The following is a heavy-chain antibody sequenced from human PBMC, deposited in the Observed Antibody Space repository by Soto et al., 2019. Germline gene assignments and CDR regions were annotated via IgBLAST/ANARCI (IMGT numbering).Heavy chain of an antibody. CDR3: ARASRYHNWLDP. V-gene: IGHV4-61*01. D-gene: IGHD1-1*01. J-gene: IGHJ5*02. CDR2: IYYSGST. Sequence: PSETLSLTCTVSGGSVSSGSYYWSWIRQPPGKGLEWIGYIYYSGSTNYNPSLKSRVTISVDTSKNQFSLKLSSVTAADTAVYYCARASRYHNWLDPWGQGTLVTVSS. CDR1: GGSVSSGSYY.